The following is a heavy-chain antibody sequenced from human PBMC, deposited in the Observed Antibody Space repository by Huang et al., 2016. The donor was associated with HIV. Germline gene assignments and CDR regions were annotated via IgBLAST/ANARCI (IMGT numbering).Heavy chain of an antibody. J-gene: IGHJ3*02. CDR3: ARERMMSWLDDHDAFDI. D-gene: IGHD1-1*01. CDR2: NNHSGST. Sequence: QVQLQQWGAGLLKPSETLSLTCAVYGGSFSGYYWSWIRQSPGQGLEWIGENNHSGSTNYNPSLKRRLTISVDTSKNQFSLKLSSVTAADTAVYYCARERMMSWLDDHDAFDIWGQGTMVTVSS. V-gene: IGHV4-34*01. CDR1: GGSFSGYY.